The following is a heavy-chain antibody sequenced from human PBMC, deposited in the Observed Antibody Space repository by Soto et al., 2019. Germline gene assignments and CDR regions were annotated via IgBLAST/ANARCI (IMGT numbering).Heavy chain of an antibody. CDR3: AKAPVIYYYYYMDV. J-gene: IGHJ6*03. CDR2: ISGSGGST. Sequence: GGSLRLSCAASGFTFSSYAMSWVRQAPGKGLEWVSAISGSGGSTYYADSVKGRFTISRDNSKNTLYLQMNSLRAEDTAVYYCAKAPVIYYYYYMDVWGNGTTVTVSS. CDR1: GFTFSSYA. D-gene: IGHD2-21*01. V-gene: IGHV3-23*01.